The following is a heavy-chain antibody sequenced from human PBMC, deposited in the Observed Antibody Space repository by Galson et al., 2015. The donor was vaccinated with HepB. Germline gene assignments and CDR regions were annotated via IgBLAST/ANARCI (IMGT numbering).Heavy chain of an antibody. Sequence: LSLTCTVSGGSISSYYWSWIRQPPGKGLEWIGYIYYRGSTNYNPSLKGRVTISLDTSKNQLSLKLSSVTAADTAVYYCARGSSGWYYGGNYFDYWGQGTLVTVSS. CDR2: IYYRGST. CDR3: ARGSSGWYYGGNYFDY. J-gene: IGHJ4*02. D-gene: IGHD6-19*01. V-gene: IGHV4-59*01. CDR1: GGSISSYY.